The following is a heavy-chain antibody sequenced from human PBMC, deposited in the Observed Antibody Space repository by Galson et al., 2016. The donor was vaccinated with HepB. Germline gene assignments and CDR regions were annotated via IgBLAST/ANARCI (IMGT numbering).Heavy chain of an antibody. J-gene: IGHJ3*02. CDR1: GFTFSNYA. V-gene: IGHV3-23*01. CDR3: AKKGYSSGKFDAFDI. CDR2: ISSSGDST. Sequence: SLRLSCAASGFTFSNYAMSWVRQAPGKGLEWVSGISSSGDSTYYADSVKSRVAISRDNSKDTLYLEMNSLRADDTAVYSCAKKGYSSGKFDAFDIWGQGTVVTVSS. D-gene: IGHD6-19*01.